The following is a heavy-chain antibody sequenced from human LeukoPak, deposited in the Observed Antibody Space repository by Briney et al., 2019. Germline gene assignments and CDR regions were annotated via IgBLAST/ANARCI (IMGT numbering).Heavy chain of an antibody. D-gene: IGHD3-10*01. CDR1: GFTFSSYS. CDR3: ARSGYGSGPPRWFDP. J-gene: IGHJ5*02. V-gene: IGHV3-48*01. CDR2: ISSSSSTI. Sequence: GGSLRLSCAASGFTFSSYSMNWVRQAPGKGLEWVSYISSSSSTIYYADSVKGRFTISRDNAKNSLYLQMNSLRAEDTAVYYCARSGYGSGPPRWFDPWGQGTLVTVSS.